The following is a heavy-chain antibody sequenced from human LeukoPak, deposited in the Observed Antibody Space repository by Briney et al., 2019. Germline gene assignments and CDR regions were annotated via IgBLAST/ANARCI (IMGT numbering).Heavy chain of an antibody. CDR3: AREHYDILTGYYGAARGIDY. CDR2: MNPNSGNT. J-gene: IGHJ4*02. D-gene: IGHD3-9*01. CDR1: GYTFTSYD. Sequence: VASVKVSCKASGYTFTSYDINWVRQATGQGLEWMGWMNPNSGNTGYAQKFQGRVTMTRNTSISTAYMELSSLRSEDTAVYYCAREHYDILTGYYGAARGIDYWGQGTLVTVSS. V-gene: IGHV1-8*01.